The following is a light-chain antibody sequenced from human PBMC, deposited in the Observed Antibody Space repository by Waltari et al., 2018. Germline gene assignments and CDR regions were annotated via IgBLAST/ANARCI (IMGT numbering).Light chain of an antibody. CDR1: QSVSSSY. J-gene: IGKJ3*01. CDR2: GAS. Sequence: EIVLTQSPGTLSLSPGERANLSCRASQSVSSSYLAWYQQKPGQAPRPLIYGASSRATGIPDRFSGSGSGTDFTLTISRLEPEDFAVYYCQQYGSSLFTFGPGTKVDIK. CDR3: QQYGSSLFT. V-gene: IGKV3-20*01.